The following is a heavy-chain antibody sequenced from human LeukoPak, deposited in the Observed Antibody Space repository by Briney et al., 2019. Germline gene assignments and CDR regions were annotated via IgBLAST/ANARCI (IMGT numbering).Heavy chain of an antibody. V-gene: IGHV1-69*05. D-gene: IGHD6-13*01. CDR2: IIPIFGTA. CDR3: ARGLRIAAAITDYYMDV. J-gene: IGHJ6*03. CDR1: GGTFSSYA. Sequence: ASVKVSCKTSGGTFSSYAISWVRQAPGQSLDWMGGIIPIFGTANYPQKFQGRVTITTDESTNTAYMELSSLRSEDTAVHYCARGLRIAAAITDYYMDVWGKGTTVTVSS.